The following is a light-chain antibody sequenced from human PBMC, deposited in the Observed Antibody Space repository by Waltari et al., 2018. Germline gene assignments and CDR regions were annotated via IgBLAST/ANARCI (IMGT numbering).Light chain of an antibody. CDR2: ENN. J-gene: IGLJ2*01. V-gene: IGLV1-51*02. CDR1: SSNIGNYD. CDR3: ETWDNSLNGRL. Sequence: QSVLTQPPSVSGDPGQRVTISCAGSSSNIGNYDICWYQQLPGTAPKLLIYENNKRPLGVSDRFAGSKSGTSASLTITGLQSEDEAEYYCETWDNSLNGRLFGGGTRLTVL.